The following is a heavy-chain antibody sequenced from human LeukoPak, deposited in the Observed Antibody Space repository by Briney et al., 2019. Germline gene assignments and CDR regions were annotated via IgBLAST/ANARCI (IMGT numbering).Heavy chain of an antibody. CDR3: AKGDQGYCSSTSCYMDN. CDR2: ISWNSGSI. V-gene: IGHV3-9*03. Sequence: GGSLRLSCAASGFIFDDYAMHWVRQAPGKGLEWVSCISWNSGSIDYADSVKGRFTISRDNAKNSLYLQMNSLRAEDMAVYYCAKGDQGYCSSTSCYMDNWGQGTLVTVSS. J-gene: IGHJ4*02. CDR1: GFIFDDYA. D-gene: IGHD2-2*02.